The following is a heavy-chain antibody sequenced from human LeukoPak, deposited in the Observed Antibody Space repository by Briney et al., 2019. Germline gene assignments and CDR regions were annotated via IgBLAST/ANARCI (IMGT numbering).Heavy chain of an antibody. CDR2: IKYDGSRT. CDR1: GMTFERHG. D-gene: IGHD3-16*02. J-gene: IGHJ4*02. Sequence: GGSLRLSCVVSGMTFERHGMHWVRQSPGKGLEWLAFIKYDGSRTDYEDSVKGRFTISRDNSKNTLYLQMNSLRDEDTAVYYCAKGAIMMTFGGAIVIRNFDYWGQGTLVTVSS. V-gene: IGHV3-30*02. CDR3: AKGAIMMTFGGAIVIRNFDY.